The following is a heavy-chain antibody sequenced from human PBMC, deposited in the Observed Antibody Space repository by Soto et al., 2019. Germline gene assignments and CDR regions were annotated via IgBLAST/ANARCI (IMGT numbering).Heavy chain of an antibody. J-gene: IGHJ4*02. CDR2: IRSKGNNYAT. V-gene: IGHV3-73*01. Sequence: EVQLVESGGDLVQPGGSLKLSCAASGFSFSGSAMHWVRQASGKGLEWVGRIRSKGNNYATAYAASVKGRFTISRDDSKNTAYLQMNSRKTEGSGVYYCTSRVCISMIVDYWGQGTLVPVAS. CDR3: TSRVCISMIVDY. CDR1: GFSFSGSA. D-gene: IGHD3-22*01.